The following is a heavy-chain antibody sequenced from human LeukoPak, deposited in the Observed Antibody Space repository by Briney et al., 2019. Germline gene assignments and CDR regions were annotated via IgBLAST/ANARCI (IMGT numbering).Heavy chain of an antibody. CDR3: ARSSMFRGVTVDY. CDR1: GGSINSSSYY. J-gene: IGHJ4*02. D-gene: IGHD3-10*01. CDR2: IYHSGYT. V-gene: IGHV4-39*01. Sequence: SETLSLTCTVSGGSINSSSYYWGWICQPPGKALEWIGSIYHSGYTYYNPSLKSRVTISVDTSKNQFSLKLSSVTAADTAVYYCARSSMFRGVTVDYWGQGTLVTVSS.